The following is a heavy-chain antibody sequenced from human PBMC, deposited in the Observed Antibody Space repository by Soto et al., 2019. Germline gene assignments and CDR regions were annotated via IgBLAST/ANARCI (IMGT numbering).Heavy chain of an antibody. V-gene: IGHV1-46*02. CDR2: IKLRGGTT. CDR1: GYNFNQYY. Sequence: QVQLVQSGAEVRKPGASVRLSCETSGYNFNQYYIHWVRQAPGQGLEWMGIIKLRGGTTEYAQKFRGRVTVTGDTSTSTAYMQLSRLRSEDTAVYFCARGPDDSDVPRWDYWGQGTLVTVSS. CDR3: ARGPDDSDVPRWDY. D-gene: IGHD4-17*01. J-gene: IGHJ4*02.